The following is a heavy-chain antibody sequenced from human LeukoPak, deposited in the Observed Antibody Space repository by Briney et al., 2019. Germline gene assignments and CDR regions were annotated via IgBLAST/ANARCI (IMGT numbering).Heavy chain of an antibody. CDR2: ISSSSNNI. CDR3: VYGGGYFQH. CDR1: GFTFSSYS. Sequence: GGSLRLXCAASGFTFSSYSMDWVRQAPGKGLEWVSSISSSSNNIYYADSVKGRFTISRDNGKNSLYLLMNSLRAEDTAVYYCVYGGGYFQHWGQGTLVTVSS. J-gene: IGHJ1*01. D-gene: IGHD4-23*01. V-gene: IGHV3-21*01.